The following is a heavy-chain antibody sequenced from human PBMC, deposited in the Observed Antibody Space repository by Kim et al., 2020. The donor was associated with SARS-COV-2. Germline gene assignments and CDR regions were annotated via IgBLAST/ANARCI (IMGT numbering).Heavy chain of an antibody. J-gene: IGHJ5*02. CDR3: ARDDGLGWFDP. Sequence: GGSLRLSCAASGFTFSSYGMHWVRQAPGKGLEWVAVISYDGSNKYYADSVKGRFTISRDNSKNTLYLQMNSLRAEDTAVYYCARDDGLGWFDPWGQGTLVTVSS. CDR2: ISYDGSNK. V-gene: IGHV3-33*01. D-gene: IGHD6-19*01. CDR1: GFTFSSYG.